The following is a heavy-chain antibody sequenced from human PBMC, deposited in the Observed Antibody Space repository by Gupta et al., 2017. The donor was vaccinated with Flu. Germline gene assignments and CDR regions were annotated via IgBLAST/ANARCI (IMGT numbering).Heavy chain of an antibody. J-gene: IGHJ3*02. V-gene: IGHV1-3*01. CDR1: GYPFTSYA. CDR3: ARVKTSLQQLVPHLDAFDI. CDR2: INAGNGNT. D-gene: IGHD6-13*01. Sequence: QVQLVQSGAEVKKPGASVKVSCQASGYPFTSYAMHWVRQAPGQRLEWMGWINAGNGNTKYSQKFQDRVTITRDTSASTAYMELSSLRSDDTAVYYCARVKTSLQQLVPHLDAFDIWGQGTMVTVSS.